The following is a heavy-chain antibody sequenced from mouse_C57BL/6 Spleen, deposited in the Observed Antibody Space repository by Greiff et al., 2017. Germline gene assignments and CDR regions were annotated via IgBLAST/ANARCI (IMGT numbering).Heavy chain of an antibody. J-gene: IGHJ1*03. V-gene: IGHV1-55*01. CDR3: ARRYYGSSYGYFEG. D-gene: IGHD1-1*01. CDR1: GYTFTSYW. Sequence: QVQLQQPGAELVKPGASVKMSCKASGYTFTSYWITWVKQRPGQGLEWIGDIYPGSGSTNYNKKFKSKATLTVDTSSSTAYMQLSSLTSEDSAVYYCARRYYGSSYGYFEGWGTGTTVTV. CDR2: IYPGSGST.